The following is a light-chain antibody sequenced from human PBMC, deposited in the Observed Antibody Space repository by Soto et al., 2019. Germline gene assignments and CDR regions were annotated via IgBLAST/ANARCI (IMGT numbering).Light chain of an antibody. J-gene: IGKJ1*01. Sequence: ELVLTQFPGTLSLSPGGRATLSCRASQSVSRRLAWYQHRPGQSPRLLISGASNRATGIPDRFSGSGSGTDFTLTIRRLEPEDFAVYYCKQYGSSGTCGQGTKVDIK. CDR2: GAS. CDR1: QSVSRR. V-gene: IGKV3-20*01. CDR3: KQYGSSGT.